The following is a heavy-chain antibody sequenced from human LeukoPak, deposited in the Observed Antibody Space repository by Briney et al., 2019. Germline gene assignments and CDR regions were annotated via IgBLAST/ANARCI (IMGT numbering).Heavy chain of an antibody. CDR1: DASISRSFSRYY. Sequence: PSETLSLTCTVSDASISRSFSRYYGSWIRQAPGKGLQWVAYINYSGNTNYNPSLKSRVTISVDASKRQFSLKLNSVTAADTAVYYCARNTNFVEATNNGGFDIWGQGTMVTVS. CDR2: INYSGNT. CDR3: ARNTNFVEATNNGGFDI. V-gene: IGHV4-61*01. J-gene: IGHJ3*02. D-gene: IGHD1-26*01.